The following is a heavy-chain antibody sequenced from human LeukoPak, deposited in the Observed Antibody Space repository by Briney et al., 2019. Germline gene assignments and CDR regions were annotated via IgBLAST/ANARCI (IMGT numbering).Heavy chain of an antibody. CDR2: IRGSGGST. Sequence: GGSLRLSCAASGFTFSSYAMSWVRQAPGKGLEWVSAIRGSGGSTYYADSVKGRFTISRDNSKNTLYLQMNSLRAEDTAVYYCAKGSCRYCSSTSCYCYGMDVWGQGTTVTVSS. V-gene: IGHV3-23*01. D-gene: IGHD2-2*01. CDR3: AKGSCRYCSSTSCYCYGMDV. J-gene: IGHJ6*02. CDR1: GFTFSSYA.